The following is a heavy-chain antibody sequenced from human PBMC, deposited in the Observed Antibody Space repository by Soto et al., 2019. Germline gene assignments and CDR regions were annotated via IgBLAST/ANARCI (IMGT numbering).Heavy chain of an antibody. CDR2: TYYRSRWYN. D-gene: IGHD1-7*01. CDR3: AGTTSHYWYYMDV. Sequence: SQTLSLTWAISGDSVSSNNAAWNWIRQSPSRGLEWLGRTYYRSRWYNDYAVSVKSRITVNPDTSKNQFSLQLTSVTPEDTAVYYCAGTTSHYWYYMDVWGKGTTVTVSS. J-gene: IGHJ6*03. V-gene: IGHV6-1*01. CDR1: GDSVSSNNAA.